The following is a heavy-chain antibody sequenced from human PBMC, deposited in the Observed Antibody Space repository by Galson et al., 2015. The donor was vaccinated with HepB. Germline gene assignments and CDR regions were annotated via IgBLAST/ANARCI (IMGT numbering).Heavy chain of an antibody. CDR1: GFTFGRHT. CDR3: ATVLFGSGSYWTFAI. V-gene: IGHV3-48*04. D-gene: IGHD3-22*01. Sequence: SLRLSCAASGFTFGRHTMSWVRQTPGQGLQWLSYISTNGATIHYADSVKGRFTVPRDNAKNTMFLQMNSLRAEDTAVYYCATVLFGSGSYWTFAIWGQGTLVTVSS. CDR2: ISTNGATI. J-gene: IGHJ3*02.